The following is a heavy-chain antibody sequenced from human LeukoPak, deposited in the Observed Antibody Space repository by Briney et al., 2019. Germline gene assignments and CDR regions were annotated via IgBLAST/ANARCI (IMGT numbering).Heavy chain of an antibody. CDR1: GYTFTSYG. CDR2: ISAYNGKT. V-gene: IGHV1-18*01. CDR3: ATTTYYYDSSGYAFDI. J-gene: IGHJ3*02. Sequence: ASVKVSCKASGYTFTSYGISWVRQAPGQGLEWMGWISAYNGKTNYAQKLQGRVTMTTDTSTSTAYMELRSLRSDDTAVYYCATTTYYYDSSGYAFDIWGQGTMVTVSS. D-gene: IGHD3-22*01.